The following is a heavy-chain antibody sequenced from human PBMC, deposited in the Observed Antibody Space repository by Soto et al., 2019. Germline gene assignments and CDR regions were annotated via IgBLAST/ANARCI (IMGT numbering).Heavy chain of an antibody. J-gene: IGHJ6*02. CDR3: ARDLDYYGSGSHYYYGMDV. CDR2: IVPIYGTR. Sequence: SVKVSCKASGGTFSRYAFSWVRQAPGQGLEWMGGIVPIYGTRGFAQKFQGRLTITADEPTRTAYMELSSLRSEDTAVYYCARDLDYYGSGSHYYYGMDVWGQGTTVTVSS. D-gene: IGHD3-10*01. CDR1: GGTFSRYA. V-gene: IGHV1-69*13.